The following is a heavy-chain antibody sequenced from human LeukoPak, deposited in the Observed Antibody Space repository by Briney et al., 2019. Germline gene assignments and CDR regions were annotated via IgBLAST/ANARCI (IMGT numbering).Heavy chain of an antibody. CDR2: IYHSGST. V-gene: IGHV4-4*02. CDR1: GGSISSSNW. D-gene: IGHD1-26*01. Sequence: SETLSLTCAVSGGSISSSNWWSWVRQPPGKGLEWIGEIYHSGSTNYNPSLKSRVTISVGKSKNQFSLKLSSVTAADTAVYYCARAQSGSYSFDYWGQGTLVTVSS. J-gene: IGHJ4*02. CDR3: ARAQSGSYSFDY.